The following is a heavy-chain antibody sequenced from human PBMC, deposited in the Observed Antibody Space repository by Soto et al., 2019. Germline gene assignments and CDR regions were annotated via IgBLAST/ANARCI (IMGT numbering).Heavy chain of an antibody. D-gene: IGHD4-17*01. CDR2: IIPILGTP. CDR1: GITFNRYA. CDR3: AGGDVFGDYTTYDYTLDV. J-gene: IGHJ6*02. V-gene: IGHV1-69*13. Sequence: SVKVSCKASGITFNRYAISWVRQAPGQGLEWLGGIIPILGTPNYALEFQDRVTITADECTRTVYMELRSLRSEDTAVYYCAGGDVFGDYTTYDYTLDVWGQGTTVTVSS.